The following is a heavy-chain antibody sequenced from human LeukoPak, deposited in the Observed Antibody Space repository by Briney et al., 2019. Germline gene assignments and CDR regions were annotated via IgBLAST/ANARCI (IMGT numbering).Heavy chain of an antibody. J-gene: IGHJ4*02. Sequence: SETLSLTCTVSGGSISSYYWSWIRQPPGKGLEWIGYIYYSGSTNYNPSLKSRVTISVDTSKNQFSLKLSSVTAADTAVYYCARSTGYYYDSSGYDYWGRGTLVTVSS. D-gene: IGHD3-22*01. CDR2: IYYSGST. CDR3: ARSTGYYYDSSGYDY. V-gene: IGHV4-59*01. CDR1: GGSISSYY.